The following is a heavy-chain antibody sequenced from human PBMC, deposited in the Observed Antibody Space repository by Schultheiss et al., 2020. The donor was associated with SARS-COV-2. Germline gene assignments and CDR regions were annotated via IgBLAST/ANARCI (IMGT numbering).Heavy chain of an antibody. CDR3: TRGAGSYYVYWFDP. V-gene: IGHV3-49*04. CDR2: IRSKAYGGTT. Sequence: GGSLRLSCAASGFTFSSYGMHWVRQAPGKGLEWVGFIRSKAYGGTTEYAASVKGRFTISRDDSKSIAYLQMNSLKTEDTAVYYCTRGAGSYYVYWFDPWGQGTLVTVSS. J-gene: IGHJ5*02. D-gene: IGHD1-26*01. CDR1: GFTFSSYG.